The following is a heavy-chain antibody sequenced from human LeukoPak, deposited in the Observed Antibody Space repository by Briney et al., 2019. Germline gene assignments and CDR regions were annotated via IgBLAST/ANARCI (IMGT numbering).Heavy chain of an antibody. Sequence: SETLSLTCTVPDGSISSYYWSWIPKPPAKGLEWIRYFYYSGSTNYNPSLKSRVTLSVDTSKNQFCLKLSSVTAADTAVYYCARERATMDYDILTGYYHAFDIWGQGTMVTVSS. CDR2: FYYSGST. D-gene: IGHD3-9*01. J-gene: IGHJ3*02. CDR1: DGSISSYY. CDR3: ARERATMDYDILTGYYHAFDI. V-gene: IGHV4-59*01.